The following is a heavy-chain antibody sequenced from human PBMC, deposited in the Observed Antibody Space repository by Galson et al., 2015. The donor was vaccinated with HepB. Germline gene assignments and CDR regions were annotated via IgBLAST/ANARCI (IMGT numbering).Heavy chain of an antibody. V-gene: IGHV1-3*01. J-gene: IGHJ4*02. CDR3: ARDGPTVTSVLGY. D-gene: IGHD4-17*01. CDR2: INAGNGNT. CDR1: GYTFTSYA. Sequence: SVKVSCKASGYTFTSYAMHWVRQAPGQRLEWMGWINAGNGNTKYSQKFQGRVTITRDTSASTAYMELSSLRSEDTAVYYCARDGPTVTSVLGYWGQGTLVTVSS.